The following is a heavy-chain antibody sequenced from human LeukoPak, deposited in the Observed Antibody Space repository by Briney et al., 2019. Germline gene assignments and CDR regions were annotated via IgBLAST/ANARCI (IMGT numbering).Heavy chain of an antibody. CDR1: GFTFSSYG. J-gene: IGHJ5*02. CDR2: ISYDGNNK. V-gene: IGHV3-30*05. CDR3: ASGWDPNTAMDT. D-gene: IGHD5-18*01. Sequence: GGSLRLSCAASGFTFSSYGMHWVRQAPGKGLEWVAVISYDGNNKYYADSVKGRFTISRDNSKNTLSLQMNSLRTEGTAVYYCASGWDPNTAMDTWGQGTLVTVSS.